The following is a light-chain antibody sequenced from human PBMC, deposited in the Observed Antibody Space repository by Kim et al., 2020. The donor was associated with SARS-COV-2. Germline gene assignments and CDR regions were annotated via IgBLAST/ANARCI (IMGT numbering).Light chain of an antibody. V-gene: IGLV3-19*01. J-gene: IGLJ3*02. Sequence: ALGQTVRITCQGDSLRRNFASWYQQKPGQVPVLVIYGENNRPSGIPDRFSGSSSGNTASLTITGAQAEDEADYYCNSRHSSDYRLLFGGGTQLTVL. CDR2: GEN. CDR1: SLRRNF. CDR3: NSRHSSDYRLL.